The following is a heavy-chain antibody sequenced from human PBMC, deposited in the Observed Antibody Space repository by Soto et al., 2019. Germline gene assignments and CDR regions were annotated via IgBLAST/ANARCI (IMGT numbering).Heavy chain of an antibody. D-gene: IGHD3-16*02. J-gene: IGHJ4*02. Sequence: GASVKVSFKASGYTFTRYDIKWGRQAPGQGLEWMGWMNPNSGNTGYAQKFQGRVTMTRNTSISTAYMELSSLRSEDTAVYYCARGIYIWGSYHTDYWGQGTLVIVSS. CDR3: ARGIYIWGSYHTDY. V-gene: IGHV1-8*01. CDR1: GYTFTRYD. CDR2: MNPNSGNT.